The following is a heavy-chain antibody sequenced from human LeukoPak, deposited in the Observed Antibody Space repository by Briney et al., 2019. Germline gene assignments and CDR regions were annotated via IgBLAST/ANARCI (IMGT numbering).Heavy chain of an antibody. D-gene: IGHD5-12*01. J-gene: IGHJ3*02. CDR3: ARVRKRGYSGYVLNAFDI. V-gene: IGHV6-1*01. CDR2: TYYRSKWYN. CDR1: GDSVSSNSAA. Sequence: SQTLSLTCAISGDSVSSNSAAWNWIRQSPSRGLEWLGRTYYRSKWYNDYAVSVKSRITINPDTSKNQFSLQLNSVTPEGTAVYYCARVRKRGYSGYVLNAFDIWGQGTMVTVSS.